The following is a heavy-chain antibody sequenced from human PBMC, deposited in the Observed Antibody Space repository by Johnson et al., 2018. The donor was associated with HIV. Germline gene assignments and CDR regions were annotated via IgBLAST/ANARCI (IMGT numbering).Heavy chain of an antibody. D-gene: IGHD6-19*01. Sequence: QVQLVESGGGVVQTGGSRRLSCAASGFTFSTYGMHWVRQAPGKGLEWVAFIRDDGSNKHYIESVKGRFTISRDNSKNTRYLQMNSLRGEDTAVYYCAKDGPYSSGIDAFDIWGQGTMVTVSS. V-gene: IGHV3-30*02. CDR1: GFTFSTYG. CDR2: IRDDGSNK. J-gene: IGHJ3*02. CDR3: AKDGPYSSGIDAFDI.